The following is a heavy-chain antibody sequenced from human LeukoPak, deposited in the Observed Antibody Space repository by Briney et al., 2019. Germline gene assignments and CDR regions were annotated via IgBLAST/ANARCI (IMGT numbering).Heavy chain of an antibody. CDR2: ISSSGSTI. V-gene: IGHV3-11*04. Sequence: GGSLRLSCAASGFTFSDYYMSWIRQAPGKGLEWVSYISSSGSTIYYADSVKGRFTVSRDNAKNTLYLQMNSLRAEDTAVYYCARDVPHNWFDTWGQGTLVIVSS. CDR1: GFTFSDYY. J-gene: IGHJ5*02. CDR3: ARDVPHNWFDT.